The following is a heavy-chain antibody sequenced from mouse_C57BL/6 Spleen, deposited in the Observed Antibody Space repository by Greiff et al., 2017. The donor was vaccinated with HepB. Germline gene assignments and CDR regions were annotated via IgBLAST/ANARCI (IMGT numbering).Heavy chain of an antibody. Sequence: DVMLVESGGGLVQPGGSLSLSCAASGFTFTDYYMSWVRQPPGKALEWLGFIRNKANGYTTEYSASVKGRFTISRDNSQSILYLQMNALRAEDSATYYCARSLYDGYSWFAYWGQGTLVTVSA. V-gene: IGHV7-3*01. CDR1: GFTFTDYY. D-gene: IGHD2-3*01. CDR2: IRNKANGYTT. J-gene: IGHJ3*01. CDR3: ARSLYDGYSWFAY.